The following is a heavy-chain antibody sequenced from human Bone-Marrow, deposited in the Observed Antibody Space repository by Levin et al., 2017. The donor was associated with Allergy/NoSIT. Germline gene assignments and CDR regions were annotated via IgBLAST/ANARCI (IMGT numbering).Heavy chain of an antibody. J-gene: IGHJ4*02. Sequence: LSLTCAASGFSFSGSWMSWVRQAPGKGLEWVANIKEDGSQKYYVDSVKGRFTISRDNAKNSLYLQMDSLRAEDTAVYYCSRAEDYWGQGTLVTVSS. D-gene: IGHD2-15*01. CDR2: IKEDGSQK. CDR1: GFSFSGSW. V-gene: IGHV3-7*01. CDR3: SRAEDY.